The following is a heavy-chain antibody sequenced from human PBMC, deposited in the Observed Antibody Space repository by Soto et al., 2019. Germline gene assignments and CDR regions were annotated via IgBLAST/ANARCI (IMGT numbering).Heavy chain of an antibody. CDR3: ARTSYGGKQVTISLAGHLH. J-gene: IGHJ1*01. Sequence: ASLKVSGNTSGYTLKTYPFSRVRHAPGQGLEWMGWISAYNGNTSYAQKFQGRFTMTTDTSTRTAYMELRSLRSDDTALYYCARTSYGGKQVTISLAGHLHWG. CDR1: GYTLKTYP. CDR2: ISAYNGNT. V-gene: IGHV1-18*01. D-gene: IGHD4-17*01.